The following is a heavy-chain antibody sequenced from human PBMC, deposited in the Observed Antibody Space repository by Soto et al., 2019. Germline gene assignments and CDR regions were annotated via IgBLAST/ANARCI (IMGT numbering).Heavy chain of an antibody. V-gene: IGHV3-48*04. CDR1: GLDFGVYP. J-gene: IGHJ4*02. CDR2: IGARGFPI. CDR3: ATEPFDY. Sequence: EVQLVESGGGVMQPGGSLRLSCAASGLDFGVYPMNWVRQAPGKGLEWVSYIGARGFPIYYADSVRARFAMSRDNANNSVFLQMDSLRAEDTAQYFCATEPFDYWGRGALVTVSS.